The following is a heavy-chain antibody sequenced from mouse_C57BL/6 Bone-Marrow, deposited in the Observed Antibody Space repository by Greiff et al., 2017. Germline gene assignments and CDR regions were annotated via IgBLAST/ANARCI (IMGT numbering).Heavy chain of an antibody. Sequence: VQLQQSGAELARPGASVKLSCKASGYTFTSYGISWVKQRTGQGLEWIGEIYPRSGNTYYNEKFKGKATLTADKSSSTAYMELRSLTSEDSAVYFGARGDGNYGTYYFDYWGQGTTLTVSS. CDR2: IYPRSGNT. CDR3: ARGDGNYGTYYFDY. CDR1: GYTFTSYG. D-gene: IGHD2-1*01. J-gene: IGHJ2*01. V-gene: IGHV1-81*01.